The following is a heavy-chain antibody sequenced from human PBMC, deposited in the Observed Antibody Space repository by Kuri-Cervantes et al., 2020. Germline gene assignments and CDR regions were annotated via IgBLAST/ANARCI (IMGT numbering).Heavy chain of an antibody. CDR1: GGTFSSYT. D-gene: IGHD5-18*01. CDR3: ARGCTSGNTAMVCY. J-gene: IGHJ4*02. V-gene: IGHV1-69*02. Sequence: SVKVSCKASGGTFSSYTISWVRQAPGQGLEWMGRIIPILGIANYAQKFQGRVTITADKSTSTVYMELSSLRSEDTAVYYCARGCTSGNTAMVCYWGQGTLVTVSS. CDR2: IIPILGIA.